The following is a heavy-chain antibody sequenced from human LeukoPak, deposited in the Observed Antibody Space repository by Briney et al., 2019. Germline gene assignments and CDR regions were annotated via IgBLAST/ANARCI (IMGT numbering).Heavy chain of an antibody. V-gene: IGHV4-59*01. CDR1: GGSISRYY. D-gene: IGHD2-21*02. CDR2: IYYSGST. Sequence: SETLSLTCTVSGGSISRYYWSWIRQPPGKGLEWIGYIYYSGSTNYNPSLKSRVTISVDTSNNQFSLKLSSVTAADTAVYYCARERDGYSDYWGQGTLVTVS. J-gene: IGHJ4*02. CDR3: ARERDGYSDY.